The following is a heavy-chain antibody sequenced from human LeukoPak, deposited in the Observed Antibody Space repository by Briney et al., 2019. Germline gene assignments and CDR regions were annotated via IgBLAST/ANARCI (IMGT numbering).Heavy chain of an antibody. D-gene: IGHD5-12*01. CDR1: GYTFTTYG. CDR3: ARGCDSGYVSF. CDR2: ISAYNGDT. V-gene: IGHV1-18*01. J-gene: IGHJ4*02. Sequence: ASVKVSCKASGYTFTTYGISWVRQASGQGLEWMGWISAYNGDTNYAQKFQGRVTMTTDTSTSTAYMELRSLRSDDTAVYYCARGCDSGYVSFWGQGTLVTVSS.